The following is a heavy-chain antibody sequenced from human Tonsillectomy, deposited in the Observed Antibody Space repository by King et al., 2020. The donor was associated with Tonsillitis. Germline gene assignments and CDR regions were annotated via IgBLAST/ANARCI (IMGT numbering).Heavy chain of an antibody. D-gene: IGHD2-21*01. CDR3: ASEIASFDY. Sequence: VQLQQWGTGLLKPSETLSLTCAVYGGSFNDYYWTWIRQTPGRGLEWIGEINHSGSTNYNPSLKSRVTISVDTSKNQFSLKLSSVTAADTAVYYCASEIASFDYWGQGTLVTVSS. J-gene: IGHJ4*02. V-gene: IGHV4-34*01. CDR1: GGSFNDYY. CDR2: INHSGST.